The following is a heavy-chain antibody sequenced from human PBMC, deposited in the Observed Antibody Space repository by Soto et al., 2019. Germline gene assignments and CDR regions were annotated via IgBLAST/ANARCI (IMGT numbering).Heavy chain of an antibody. V-gene: IGHV2-5*01. J-gene: IGHJ3*02. CDR2: IYWHDDK. Sequence: QITLKESGPTLVKPTQTLTLTCTFSGFSLSTTGVGVSWIRQPPGKALEWLALIYWHDDKRYSPSLKSRLTITKDTSKNQVVLTMTNMDPVDTATYYCARGLATLPVFAFDIWGQGTVVTVSS. CDR1: GFSLSTTGVG. D-gene: IGHD1-1*01. CDR3: ARGLATLPVFAFDI.